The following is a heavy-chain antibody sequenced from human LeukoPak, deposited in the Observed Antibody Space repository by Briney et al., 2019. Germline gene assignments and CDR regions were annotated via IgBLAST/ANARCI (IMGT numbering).Heavy chain of an antibody. V-gene: IGHV4-59*01. Sequence: SETLSLTCTVSGGSISSYYWSWIRQPPGKGLGWIGYIYYSGSTNYNPSLKSRVTISVDTSKNQFSLKLSSVTAADTAVYYCARGQYGSGSYPPGAFDIWGQGTMVTVSS. CDR1: GGSISSYY. CDR2: IYYSGST. CDR3: ARGQYGSGSYPPGAFDI. D-gene: IGHD3-10*01. J-gene: IGHJ3*02.